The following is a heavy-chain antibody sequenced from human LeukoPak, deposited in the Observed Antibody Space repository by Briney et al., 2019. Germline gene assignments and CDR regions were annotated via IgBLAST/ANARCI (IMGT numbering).Heavy chain of an antibody. Sequence: SETLSLTCTVSGGSISSYYWSWIRQPPGKGLEWIGYIYYSGSTNYNPSLKSRVTISVDTSKNQFSLKLSSVTAADTAVYYCARGRPSRTRFGELLCFDYWGQGTLVTVSS. V-gene: IGHV4-59*01. J-gene: IGHJ4*02. CDR3: ARGRPSRTRFGELLCFDY. CDR1: GGSISSYY. CDR2: IYYSGST. D-gene: IGHD3-10*01.